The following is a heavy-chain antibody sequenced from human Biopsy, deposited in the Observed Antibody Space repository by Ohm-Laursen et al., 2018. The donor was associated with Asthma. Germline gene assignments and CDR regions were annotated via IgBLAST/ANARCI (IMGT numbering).Heavy chain of an antibody. V-gene: IGHV1-3*01. CDR3: ARTYYDFLTGQVNDALAM. CDR1: GYTFINYA. J-gene: IGHJ3*02. CDR2: INAGNGNT. Sequence: SVKVSCKASGYTFINYAIHWVRQAPGQRLEWMGWINAGNGNTKYSEKFQGRVTITRDTSASTAYMDLSSLRSEDTAVYYCARTYYDFLTGQVNDALAMWGQGAVVTVSS. D-gene: IGHD3-9*01.